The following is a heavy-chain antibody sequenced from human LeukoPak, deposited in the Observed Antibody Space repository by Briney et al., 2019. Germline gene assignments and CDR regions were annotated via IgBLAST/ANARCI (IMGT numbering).Heavy chain of an antibody. CDR1: GYSLTSYW. J-gene: IGHJ4*02. Sequence: GESLQISCKGSGYSLTSYWIGWVRQMPGKGLEWMGIIYPGDSDTRYSPSVQGQVTISADKSISTAYLQWSSLKASDTAMYYCARQFDILTGYYTNWGQGTLVTVSS. CDR3: ARQFDILTGYYTN. V-gene: IGHV5-51*01. D-gene: IGHD3-9*01. CDR2: IYPGDSDT.